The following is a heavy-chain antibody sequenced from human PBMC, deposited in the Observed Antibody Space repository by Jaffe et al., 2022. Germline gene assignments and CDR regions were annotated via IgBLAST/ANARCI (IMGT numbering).Heavy chain of an antibody. J-gene: IGHJ4*02. D-gene: IGHD3-10*01. V-gene: IGHV4-61*02. CDR2: IYTSGST. CDR3: AREGWFGELLYSFDY. CDR1: GGSISSGSYY. Sequence: QVQLQESGPGLVKPSQTLSLTCTVSGGSISSGSYYWSWIRQPAGKGLEWIGRIYTSGSTNYNPSLKSRVTISVDTSKNQFSLKLSSVTAADTAVYYCAREGWFGELLYSFDYWGQGTLVTVSS.